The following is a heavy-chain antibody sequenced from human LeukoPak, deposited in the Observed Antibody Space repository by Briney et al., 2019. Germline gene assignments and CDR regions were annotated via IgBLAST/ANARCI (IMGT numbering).Heavy chain of an antibody. CDR3: ARAARWLQLTYFDY. Sequence: SETLSLTCTVSGGSISSYYWSWIRQPPGKGLEWIGCIYYSGSTNYNPSLKSRVTISVDTSKNQFSLKLSSVTAADTAVYYCARAARWLQLTYFDYWGQGTLVTVSS. D-gene: IGHD5-24*01. CDR1: GGSISSYY. J-gene: IGHJ4*02. CDR2: IYYSGST. V-gene: IGHV4-59*01.